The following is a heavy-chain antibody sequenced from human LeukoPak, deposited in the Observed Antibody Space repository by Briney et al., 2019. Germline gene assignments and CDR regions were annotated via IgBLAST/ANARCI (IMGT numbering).Heavy chain of an antibody. CDR3: VRDLT. CDR2: ITTNGRST. CDR1: GFSFSTSA. J-gene: IGHJ4*02. Sequence: GGSLRLSCSASGFSFSTSAMHWVRQAPGKGPQFVSAITTNGRSTYYADSVKGRFTISRDNSKSTLDLQMSSLRAEDTAVYYCVRDLTWGQETLVTVSS. D-gene: IGHD4/OR15-4a*01. V-gene: IGHV3-64D*06.